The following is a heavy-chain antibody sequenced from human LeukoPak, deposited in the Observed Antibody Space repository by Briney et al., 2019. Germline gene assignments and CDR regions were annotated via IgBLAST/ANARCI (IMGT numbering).Heavy chain of an antibody. V-gene: IGHV4-39*07. CDR3: AREVVRGYCSSTSCYRSLHWFDP. CDR2: IYYSGST. D-gene: IGHD2-2*02. CDR1: GGSISSSSYY. J-gene: IGHJ5*02. Sequence: PSETLSLNCTVSGGSISSSSYYWGWIRQPPGKGLEWIGSIYYSGSTYYNPSLKSRVTISVDTHKNQFSLKLSSVTAADTAVYYCAREVVRGYCSSTSCYRSLHWFDPWGQGTLVTVSS.